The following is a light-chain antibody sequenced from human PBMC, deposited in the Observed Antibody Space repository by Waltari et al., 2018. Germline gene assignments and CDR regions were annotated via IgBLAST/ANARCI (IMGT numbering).Light chain of an antibody. V-gene: IGKV3-20*01. J-gene: IGKJ2*03. Sequence: EIVLTQSPGTLSLSPGERVTLSCRASNTIRKSNLAWYHQKPGQAPRLIMYEASRRATGIPDRFSGSESGTDFTLTISRLEPEDFAVYYCQHYADSPYSFGQGTKLEFK. CDR3: QHYADSPYS. CDR2: EAS. CDR1: NTIRKSN.